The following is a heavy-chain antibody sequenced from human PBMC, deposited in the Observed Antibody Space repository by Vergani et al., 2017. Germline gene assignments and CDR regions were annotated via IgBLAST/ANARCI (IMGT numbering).Heavy chain of an antibody. Sequence: EVQRVESGGGLVQPGGSLRLSCAASGLTFSSYSMNWVRKAPGKGLEWVSYIISSSSTIYYADSVKGRFTISRDNAKISLYLQMNSLRAEDTAVYYCAKTGLADPDAFDIWGQGTMVTVSS. D-gene: IGHD3-3*02. J-gene: IGHJ3*02. CDR3: AKTGLADPDAFDI. CDR1: GLTFSSYS. V-gene: IGHV3-48*01. CDR2: IISSSSTI.